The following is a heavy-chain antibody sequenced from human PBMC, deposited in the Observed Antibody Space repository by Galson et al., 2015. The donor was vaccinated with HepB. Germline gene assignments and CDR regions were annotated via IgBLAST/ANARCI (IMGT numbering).Heavy chain of an antibody. V-gene: IGHV3-53*01. CDR2: IYFGGST. CDR1: GLTVSNNY. J-gene: IGHJ6*02. D-gene: IGHD5-12*01. Sequence: SLRLSCAVSGLTVSNNYMNWVRQAPGKGLEWVSIIYFGGSTYYADSVKGRFTSSRDNSKNTVYLQMNSLRAEDTAVYYCARLRGNSGYDRYGMDVWGQGTTVTVSS. CDR3: ARLRGNSGYDRYGMDV.